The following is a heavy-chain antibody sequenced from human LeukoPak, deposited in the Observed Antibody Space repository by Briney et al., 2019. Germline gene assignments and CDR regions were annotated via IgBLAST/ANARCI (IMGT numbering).Heavy chain of an antibody. CDR3: ARNASDSGTSYFDY. CDR1: GGSISSGTYY. D-gene: IGHD1-26*01. V-gene: IGHV4-39*01. CDR2: IYYSGST. Sequence: SETLSLTCTVSGGSISSGTYYWGWVRQPPGKGLEWIGSIYYSGSTSYNPSLKSRVTISVDASKNQFSLKLDSVTAADTAVYYCARNASDSGTSYFDYWGQGTLVTVSS. J-gene: IGHJ4*02.